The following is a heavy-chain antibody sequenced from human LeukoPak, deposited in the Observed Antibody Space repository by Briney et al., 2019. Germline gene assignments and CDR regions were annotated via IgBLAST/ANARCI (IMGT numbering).Heavy chain of an antibody. CDR2: IWYDGSNK. V-gene: IGHV3-33*03. CDR3: ASGDTTGYSGDAFNI. Sequence: GSLRLSCVASGFTFSRYGMHWVRQAPGKGLEWVAIIWYDGSNKYYADSVKGRFTISRDTSKNTLYLQMDSLRAEDTAVYYCASGDTTGYSGDAFNIWGQGTMVTVSS. D-gene: IGHD3-22*01. CDR1: GFTFSRYG. J-gene: IGHJ3*02.